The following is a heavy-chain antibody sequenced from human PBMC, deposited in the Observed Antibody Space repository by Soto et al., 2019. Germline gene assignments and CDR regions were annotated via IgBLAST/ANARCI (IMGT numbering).Heavy chain of an antibody. Sequence: VGSLRLSCAASGFAFNAFNMHWVRQAPGKGLEWVSSISNNHHYIYYGDSVKGRFTISSDNAKSSLSLQMNSLRADDTAVYYCARDRGTTGTTALDYWGQGTLVTVSS. J-gene: IGHJ4*02. D-gene: IGHD1-1*01. CDR3: ARDRGTTGTTALDY. CDR2: ISNNHHYI. CDR1: GFAFNAFN. V-gene: IGHV3-21*01.